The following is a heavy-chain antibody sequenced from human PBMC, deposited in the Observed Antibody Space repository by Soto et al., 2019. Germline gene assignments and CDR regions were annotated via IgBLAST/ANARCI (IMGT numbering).Heavy chain of an antibody. Sequence: WGSLRLPCRASGFTFSSYGMHWVRQGPGKGRGWVAVIWYDGSNKYYADPVKGRFTISRENSTNTLYLQMISLRAEDTAVYYCARGGESSSWYVPFDPWGQGTLVTVSS. CDR3: ARGGESSSWYVPFDP. D-gene: IGHD6-13*01. CDR2: IWYDGSNK. CDR1: GFTFSSYG. J-gene: IGHJ5*02. V-gene: IGHV3-33*01.